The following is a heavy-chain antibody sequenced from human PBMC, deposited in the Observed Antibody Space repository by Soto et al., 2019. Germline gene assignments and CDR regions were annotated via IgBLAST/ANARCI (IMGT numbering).Heavy chain of an antibody. CDR2: IYSGGST. Sequence: EVQLVESGGGLVQPGGSLRLSCAASGFTVSSNYMSWVRQAPGKGLEWVSVIYSGGSTYYADSVKGRFTISRHNSKNTLYLQMDSLRAEDTAVYYCAREWGWEHYHQGAFDIWGQGTMVTVSS. CDR1: GFTVSSNY. CDR3: AREWGWEHYHQGAFDI. D-gene: IGHD1-26*01. J-gene: IGHJ3*02. V-gene: IGHV3-53*04.